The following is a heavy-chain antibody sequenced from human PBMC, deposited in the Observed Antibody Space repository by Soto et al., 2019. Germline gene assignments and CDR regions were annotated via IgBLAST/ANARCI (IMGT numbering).Heavy chain of an antibody. V-gene: IGHV4-30-4*01. D-gene: IGHD3-10*01. CDR1: AGASSSGDYI. J-gene: IGHJ6*02. CDR2: IYYSGST. Sequence: TLSLTCTVFAGASSSGDYIWSWIRKPPGKGLERIRYIYYSGSTYYNPPLKSRVTISVDTSKNQFSLKLSPVPDAVTAASTCAIEARGRSYYYYDMEFRRQGTTVT. CDR3: AIEARGRSYYYYDMEF.